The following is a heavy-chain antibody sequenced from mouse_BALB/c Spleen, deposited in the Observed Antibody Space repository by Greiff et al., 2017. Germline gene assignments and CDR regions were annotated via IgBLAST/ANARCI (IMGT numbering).Heavy chain of an antibody. V-gene: IGHV1-84*02. CDR3: AGEIYDGDDWFAY. D-gene: IGHD2-13*01. J-gene: IGHJ3*01. Sequence: QVQLQQSGPELVKPGASVKISCKASGYTFTDYYIHWVKQKPGQGLEWIGWIYPGSGNTTYNEKFKGKATLTVDTSSSTAYMQLSSLTSEDTAVYVCAGEIYDGDDWFAYWGQGTMVTVSA. CDR2: IYPGSGNT. CDR1: GYTFTDYY.